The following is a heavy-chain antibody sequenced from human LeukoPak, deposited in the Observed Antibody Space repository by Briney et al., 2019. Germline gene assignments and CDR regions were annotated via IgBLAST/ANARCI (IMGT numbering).Heavy chain of an antibody. J-gene: IGHJ4*02. CDR3: ARGAYLSFDY. V-gene: IGHV3-7*03. D-gene: IGHD2/OR15-2a*01. CDR1: GFTFRSYW. CDR2: IKQDGSEK. Sequence: GGSLRISCAASGFTFRSYWMSWVRQAPGKGLEWVASIKQDGSEKRYVDSVKGRFTISRDNAENSLYLQMNSLRTEDTAVYYCARGAYLSFDYWGQGTLVTVSS.